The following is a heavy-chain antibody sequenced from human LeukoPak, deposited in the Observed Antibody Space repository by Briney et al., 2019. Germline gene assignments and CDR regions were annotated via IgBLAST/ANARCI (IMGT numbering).Heavy chain of an antibody. CDR2: IYYSGST. CDR1: GGSISSYY. Sequence: SETLSLTCTVSGGSISSYYWSWIRQPPGKGLEWIGYIYYSGSTNYNPSLKSRVTISVDTSKNQFSLKLSPVTAADTAVYYCARGGYDFWSGFDFDYWGQGTLVTVSS. J-gene: IGHJ4*02. CDR3: ARGGYDFWSGFDFDY. V-gene: IGHV4-59*01. D-gene: IGHD3-3*01.